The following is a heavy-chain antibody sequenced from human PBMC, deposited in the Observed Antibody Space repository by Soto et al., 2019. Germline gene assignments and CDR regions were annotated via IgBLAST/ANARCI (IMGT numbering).Heavy chain of an antibody. Sequence: NPSETLSLTCTVSGGSISSYYWSWIRQPPGKGLEWIGYIYYSGSTNYNPSLKSRVTISVDTSKNQFSLKLSSVTAADTAVYYCARARIAVAGTGSGWFDPWGQGTLVTVSS. CDR1: GGSISSYY. J-gene: IGHJ5*02. D-gene: IGHD6-19*01. CDR2: IYYSGST. CDR3: ARARIAVAGTGSGWFDP. V-gene: IGHV4-59*01.